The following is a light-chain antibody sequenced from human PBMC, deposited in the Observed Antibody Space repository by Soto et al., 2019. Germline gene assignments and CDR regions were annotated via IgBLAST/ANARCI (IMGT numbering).Light chain of an antibody. CDR3: QVWDSSSDPSYV. V-gene: IGLV3-21*02. CDR2: DDS. J-gene: IGLJ1*01. CDR1: NIGSKG. Sequence: SYELTQPPSVSVAPGQTARITCGGNNIGSKGVHWYQQKPGQAPVLVVYDDSDRPSGIPERFSGSNSGNTATLTISRVEAGDEADYYCQVWDSSSDPSYVFGTETKVTVL.